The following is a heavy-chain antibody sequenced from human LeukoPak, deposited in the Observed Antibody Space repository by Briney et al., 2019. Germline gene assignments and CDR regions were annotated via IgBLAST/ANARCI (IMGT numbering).Heavy chain of an antibody. CDR1: GGSFSGYY. CDR3: RSWNY. CDR2: INHSGST. Sequence: IPSETLSLTCAVYGGSFSGYYWSWIRQPPGKGLEWIGEINHSGSTNYNPSLKSRVTISVDTSKNQFSLKLSSVTAADTAVYYCRSWNYWGQGTLVTVSS. J-gene: IGHJ4*02. V-gene: IGHV4-34*01.